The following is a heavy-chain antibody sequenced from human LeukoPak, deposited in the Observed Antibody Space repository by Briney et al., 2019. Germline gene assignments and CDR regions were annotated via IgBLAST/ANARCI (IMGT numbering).Heavy chain of an antibody. CDR3: AKVGGNYVL. CDR2: ISYDGSNK. D-gene: IGHD4-23*01. Sequence: GGSLRLSCAASGFTFSSYGMHWFRKAPGKGLEWVAVISYDGSNKYYADSVKGRFTISRDNSKNTLYLQMNSLRAEDTAVYYCAKVGGNYVLWGQGTLVTVSS. J-gene: IGHJ4*02. CDR1: GFTFSSYG. V-gene: IGHV3-30*18.